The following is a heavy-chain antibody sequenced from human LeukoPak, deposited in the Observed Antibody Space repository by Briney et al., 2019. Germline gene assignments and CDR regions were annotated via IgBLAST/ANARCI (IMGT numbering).Heavy chain of an antibody. CDR2: VHYSGSV. CDR3: ARVSGATITTYYGMDV. J-gene: IGHJ6*02. D-gene: IGHD4-11*01. CDR1: GGSFSGYY. Sequence: PSETLSLTCTVSGGSFSGYYWSWIRQPPRKGLDWIGHVHYSGSVNYNPSLKSRVTISMDTSKNQFSLRLSSVTAVDTAVYYCARVSGATITTYYGMDVWGHGTTVTVS. V-gene: IGHV4-59*01.